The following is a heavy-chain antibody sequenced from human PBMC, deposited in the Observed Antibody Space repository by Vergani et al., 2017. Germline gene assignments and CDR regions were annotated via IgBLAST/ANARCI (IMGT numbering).Heavy chain of an antibody. D-gene: IGHD3-22*01. CDR3: ARVXAHYYYDSSGGPLYYFDY. CDR2: IYYSGST. CDR1: GGSISSYY. Sequence: QVQLQESGPGLVKPSETLSFTCTVSGGSISSYYWSWIRQPPGKGLEWIGYIYYSGSTNYNPSLKSRVTISVDTSKNQFSLKLSSVTAADTAVYYCARVXAHYYYDSSGGPLYYFDYWGQGTLVTVSS. J-gene: IGHJ4*02. V-gene: IGHV4-59*01.